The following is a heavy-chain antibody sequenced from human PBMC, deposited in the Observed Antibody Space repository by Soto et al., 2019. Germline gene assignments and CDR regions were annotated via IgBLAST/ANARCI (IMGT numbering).Heavy chain of an antibody. D-gene: IGHD3-3*01. CDR1: GGSFKSGSYH. V-gene: IGHV4-61*01. J-gene: IGHJ4*02. CDR2: VYHTGRT. Sequence: PSGTLSLTCTVSGGSFKSGSYHWSWIRQPPGKGLEWIGYVYHTGRTSYHPSLKGRVSISMDASKSQFSLDLDSVTAADTAVYFCARDFAFFDSWGQGTLVTVSS. CDR3: ARDFAFFDS.